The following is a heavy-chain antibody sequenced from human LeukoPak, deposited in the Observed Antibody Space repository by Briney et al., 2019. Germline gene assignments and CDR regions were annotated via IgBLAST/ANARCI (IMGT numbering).Heavy chain of an antibody. CDR3: ARDRGGLDV. CDR2: IYYSGST. J-gene: IGHJ6*02. V-gene: IGHV4-59*01. Sequence: SETLSLTCTVSGGSINSYYWSWIRQPPGKGLEWIGYIYYSGSTNCNPSLKSRVTISLDTSKNQFSLKLNSVTAADTAVYYCARDRGGLDVWGQGTTVTVSS. D-gene: IGHD3-10*01. CDR1: GGSINSYY.